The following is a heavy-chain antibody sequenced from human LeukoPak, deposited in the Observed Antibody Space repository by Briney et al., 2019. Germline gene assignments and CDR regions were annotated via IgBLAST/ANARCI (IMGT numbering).Heavy chain of an antibody. J-gene: IGHJ4*02. V-gene: IGHV3-48*03. D-gene: IGHD5-12*01. CDR1: GFTFSSYE. CDR2: ISSSGSTI. Sequence: SGGSLRLSCAASGFTFSSYEMNWVRQAPEKGLEWVSYISSSGSTIYYADSVKGRFTISRDNAKNSLYLQMNSLRAEDTAVYYCARGGEFSGYEIWGQGTLVTVSS. CDR3: ARGGEFSGYEI.